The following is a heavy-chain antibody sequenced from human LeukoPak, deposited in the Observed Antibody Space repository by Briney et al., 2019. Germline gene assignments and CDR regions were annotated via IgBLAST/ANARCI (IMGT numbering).Heavy chain of an antibody. J-gene: IGHJ4*02. D-gene: IGHD5-12*01. CDR1: GDSISSYY. Sequence: SETLSLTCTVSGDSISSYYWSWIRQPPRKGLWWRGDISNSGSTNYNPSRKRRATIPVAKTKTRFSRMLSSVASADTALHYCAGGGYAYFDYWGQGTLVTVSS. V-gene: IGHV4-59*03. CDR3: AGGGYAYFDY. CDR2: ISNSGST.